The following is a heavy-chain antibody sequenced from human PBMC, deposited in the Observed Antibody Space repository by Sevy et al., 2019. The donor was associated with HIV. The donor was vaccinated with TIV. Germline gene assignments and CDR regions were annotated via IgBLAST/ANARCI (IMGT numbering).Heavy chain of an antibody. CDR2: ISGTGGSGDKT. D-gene: IGHD3-22*01. J-gene: IGHJ4*02. V-gene: IGHV3-23*01. CDR1: GFTFRNYA. Sequence: GGSLRLSCAASGFTFRNYAMNWVRRAPGKGLEWVSGISGTGGSGDKTNYADSVKGRFTISRDDSKNSLYLQLNTLRAEDTAIYYCARKYDSSGYFDYWGQGTLVTVSS. CDR3: ARKYDSSGYFDY.